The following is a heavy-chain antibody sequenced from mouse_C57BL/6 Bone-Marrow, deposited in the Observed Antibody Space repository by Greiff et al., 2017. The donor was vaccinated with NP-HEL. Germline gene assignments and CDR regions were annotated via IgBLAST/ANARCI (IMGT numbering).Heavy chain of an antibody. Sequence: EVKVVEPGGGLVQPGGSMKLSCAASGFTFSDAWMDWVRQSPEKGLEWVAEIRNKANNHATYYAFSVKGRFTIYRDDSKSCVHLQMNSLRAEDTDIDYCNPRDYRSSYNAMDYWGQGTSVTVSS. CDR1: GFTFSDAW. CDR3: NPRDYRSSYNAMDY. D-gene: IGHD1-1*01. J-gene: IGHJ4*01. V-gene: IGHV6-6*01. CDR2: IRNKANNHAT.